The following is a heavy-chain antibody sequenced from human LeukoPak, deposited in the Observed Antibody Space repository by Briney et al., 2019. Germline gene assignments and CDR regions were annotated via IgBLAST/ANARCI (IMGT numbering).Heavy chain of an antibody. CDR1: GFTFSSYA. CDR3: AKTLYYYDSSGQFDY. J-gene: IGHJ4*02. V-gene: IGHV3-23*01. CDR2: ISGSGGST. D-gene: IGHD3-22*01. Sequence: GGSLRLSCAASGFTFSSYAMSWVRQAPGKGLEWVPAISGSGGSTYYADSVKGRFTISRDNSKNTLYLQMNSLRAEDTAVYYCAKTLYYYDSSGQFDYWGQGTLVTVSS.